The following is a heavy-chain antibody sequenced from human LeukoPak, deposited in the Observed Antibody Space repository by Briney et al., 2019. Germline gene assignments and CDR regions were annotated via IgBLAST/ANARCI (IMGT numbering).Heavy chain of an antibody. Sequence: GGSLRLSCTASGFTFSSYGMNWVRQAPGKGLEWVSYISSSSSYIYYADSVKGRFTISRDNAENSLSLQMNSLRAEDTAVYYCARDEAENGYAFDIWGQWTMVTVSS. D-gene: IGHD4-17*01. V-gene: IGHV3-21*01. CDR2: ISSSSSYI. J-gene: IGHJ3*02. CDR3: ARDEAENGYAFDI. CDR1: GFTFSSYG.